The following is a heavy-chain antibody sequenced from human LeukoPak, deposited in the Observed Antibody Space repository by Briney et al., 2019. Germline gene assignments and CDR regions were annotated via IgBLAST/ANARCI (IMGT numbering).Heavy chain of an antibody. Sequence: ASVKVSFKASGGTFSSYIITWVRQAPGRGVEWMGGIIPILGTANYAQKFQGRVTITADESTTTAYMELSSLRSEDTAVYFCARTGYHYNSYGYYFLDYWGQGTLVTVSS. CDR2: IIPILGTA. CDR3: ARTGYHYNSYGYYFLDY. CDR1: GGTFSSYI. V-gene: IGHV1-69*16. D-gene: IGHD3-22*01. J-gene: IGHJ4*02.